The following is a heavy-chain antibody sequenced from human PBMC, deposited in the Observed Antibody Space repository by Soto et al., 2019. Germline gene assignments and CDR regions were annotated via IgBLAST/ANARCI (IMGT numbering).Heavy chain of an antibody. Sequence: QVQLVQSGAEVKKPGASVKVSCKASGYTFTSYGISWVRQAPGQGLEWMGWISAYNGNTNYAQKLQGRVTMTTDTSTSTAYMELRSLRSDDTAVYYCAVVVGATSRYYYYYGMDVWGQGTTVTVSS. J-gene: IGHJ6*02. CDR3: AVVVGATSRYYYYYGMDV. D-gene: IGHD1-26*01. CDR2: ISAYNGNT. CDR1: GYTFTSYG. V-gene: IGHV1-18*01.